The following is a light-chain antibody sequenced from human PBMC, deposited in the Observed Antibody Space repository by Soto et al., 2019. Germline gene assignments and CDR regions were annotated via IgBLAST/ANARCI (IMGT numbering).Light chain of an antibody. CDR3: SSYTSSSTRV. V-gene: IGLV2-14*03. CDR1: SSVVGAYDF. J-gene: IGLJ1*01. Sequence: QSVLTQPASVSGSPGQSITISCTGTSSVVGAYDFVSWYQQHPDKAPKLMIYEVSNRPSGVSNRFSGSKSVNTATLTISGLQAEDEADYYCSSYTSSSTRVFATWPKVTV. CDR2: EVS.